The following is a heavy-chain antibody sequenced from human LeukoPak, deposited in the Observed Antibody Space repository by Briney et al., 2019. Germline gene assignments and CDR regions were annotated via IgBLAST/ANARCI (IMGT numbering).Heavy chain of an antibody. J-gene: IGHJ4*02. CDR3: AREALDGNSAGFDY. Sequence: SVIYSGGSTYYADSVKGRFTISRDNSKNTLYLQMNSLRAEDTAVYYCAREALDGNSAGFDYWGQGTLVTVSS. D-gene: IGHD4-23*01. V-gene: IGHV3-66*01. CDR2: IYSGGST.